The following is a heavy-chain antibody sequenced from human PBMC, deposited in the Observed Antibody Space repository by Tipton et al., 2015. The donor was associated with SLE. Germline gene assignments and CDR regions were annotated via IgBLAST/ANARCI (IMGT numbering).Heavy chain of an antibody. V-gene: IGHV4-34*01. Sequence: TLSLTCAVYGGSFSGFYWSWIRQPPGKGLEWIGEINHSGNTNYNSSLKSRPTMSVDTSKHQFSLKLSSVTAADAAVYYCARRVGYFYDSSGYLGWFVPWGQGTLVTVSS. CDR3: ARRVGYFYDSSGYLGWFVP. J-gene: IGHJ5*02. CDR2: INHSGNT. CDR1: GGSFSGFY. D-gene: IGHD3-22*01.